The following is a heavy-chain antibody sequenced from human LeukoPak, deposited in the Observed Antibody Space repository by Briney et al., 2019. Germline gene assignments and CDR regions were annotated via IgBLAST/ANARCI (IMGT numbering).Heavy chain of an antibody. Sequence: SETLSLTCTVSGGSMRTYYWSWIRQPPGKGLEWIGFIYHSGSTDYIPSLKSRGTISVDTSKNQFSLKLSSVTAADTAVYYCARTNYYGSGSYYPDLWGQGTLVTVSS. D-gene: IGHD3-10*01. CDR3: ARTNYYGSGSYYPDL. CDR1: GGSMRTYY. J-gene: IGHJ5*02. V-gene: IGHV4-59*08. CDR2: IYHSGST.